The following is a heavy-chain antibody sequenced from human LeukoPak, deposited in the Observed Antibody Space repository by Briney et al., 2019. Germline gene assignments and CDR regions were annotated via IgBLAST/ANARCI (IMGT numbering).Heavy chain of an antibody. D-gene: IGHD3-22*01. CDR3: ARATHYYESSGYDY. Sequence: AGGSPRLSCAASGFTFDDYGMSWVRQAPGKGLEWVSGINWNGGSTGYADSVKGRFTISRDNAKNSLYLQMNSLRAEDTALYYCARATHYYESSGYDYWGQGTLVTVSS. CDR1: GFTFDDYG. J-gene: IGHJ4*02. V-gene: IGHV3-20*04. CDR2: INWNGGST.